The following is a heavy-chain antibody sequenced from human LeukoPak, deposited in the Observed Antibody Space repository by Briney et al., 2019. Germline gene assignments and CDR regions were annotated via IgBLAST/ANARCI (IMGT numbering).Heavy chain of an antibody. CDR2: IYYSGST. D-gene: IGHD3-22*01. V-gene: IGHV4-30-4*01. CDR3: ARVDPLYYYDSSGYYYRPEVEAFDI. CDR1: GGSISSGDSY. Sequence: PSETLSLTCTVSGGSISSGDSYWSWIRQPPGKGLEWIGYIYYSGSTYYNPSLKSRVTISVDTSKNQFSLKLSSVTAADTAVYYCARVDPLYYYDSSGYYYRPEVEAFDIWGQGTMVTVSS. J-gene: IGHJ3*02.